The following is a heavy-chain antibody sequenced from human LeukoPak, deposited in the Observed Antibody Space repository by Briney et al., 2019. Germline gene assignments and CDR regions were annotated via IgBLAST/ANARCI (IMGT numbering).Heavy chain of an antibody. V-gene: IGHV3-7*01. CDR1: GGSFSGYY. Sequence: ETLSLTCAVYGGSFSGYYWSWIRQPPGKGLEWVANIKQDGSEKYYVDSVKGRFTISRDNAKNSLYLQMNSLRAEDTAVYYCAREGGYSYATTHYYYYYYMDVWGKGTTVTVSS. CDR2: IKQDGSEK. CDR3: AREGGYSYATTHYYYYYYMDV. J-gene: IGHJ6*03. D-gene: IGHD5-18*01.